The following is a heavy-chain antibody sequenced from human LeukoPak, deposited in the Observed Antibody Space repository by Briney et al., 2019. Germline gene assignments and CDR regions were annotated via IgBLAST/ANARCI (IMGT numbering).Heavy chain of an antibody. CDR3: ASPIGDSSGWYADAFDI. D-gene: IGHD6-19*01. CDR1: GYSFTRYW. CDR2: IYPADSDT. Sequence: GESLKISCKGSGYSFTRYWIGWVRQMPGKGLEWMGIIYPADSDTRYSPSFQGQVTISADKSISTAYLQWNGLKASDTAMYYCASPIGDSSGWYADAFDIWGQGTMVTVSS. V-gene: IGHV5-51*01. J-gene: IGHJ3*02.